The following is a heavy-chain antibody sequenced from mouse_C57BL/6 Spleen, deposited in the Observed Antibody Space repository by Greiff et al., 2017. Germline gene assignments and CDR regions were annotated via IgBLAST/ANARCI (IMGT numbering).Heavy chain of an antibody. CDR3: ARHRDYYAMDY. J-gene: IGHJ4*01. CDR1: GFTFSDYG. CDR2: ISNLAYSI. V-gene: IGHV5-15*01. Sequence: EVHLVESGGGLVQPGGSLKLSCAASGFTFSDYGMAWVRQAPRKGPEWVAFISNLAYSIYYADTVTGRFTISRENAKNTLYLEMSSLRSEDTAMYYCARHRDYYAMDYWGQGTSVTVSS.